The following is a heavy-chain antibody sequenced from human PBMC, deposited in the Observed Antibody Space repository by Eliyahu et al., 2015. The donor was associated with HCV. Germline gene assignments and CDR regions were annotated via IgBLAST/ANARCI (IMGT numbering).Heavy chain of an antibody. CDR2: IHHSGVT. CDR1: GDSIRSSRW. Sequence: QVQLLESGPGLVKPSGTLSLNCAVSGDSIRSSRWWSWVRQPPGRGLEWIGEIHHSGVTKHNPSLKSRVTISVDESKNQFSLTLTSVTAADTAVYFCARAVGSFDYWGQGALVIVSS. D-gene: IGHD3-10*01. CDR3: ARAVGSFDY. V-gene: IGHV4-4*02. J-gene: IGHJ4*02.